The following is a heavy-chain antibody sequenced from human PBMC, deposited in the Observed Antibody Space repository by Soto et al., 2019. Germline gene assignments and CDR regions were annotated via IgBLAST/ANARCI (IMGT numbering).Heavy chain of an antibody. V-gene: IGHV5-51*01. CDR3: ARCIGSRGYGGYEGHYYYYMDV. CDR2: IYPGDSDT. Sequence: GESLKISCKGSGYSFTSYWIGWVRQMPGKGLEWMGIIYPGDSDTRYSPSFQGQVTISADKSISTAYLQWSSLKASDTAMYYCARCIGSRGYGGYEGHYYYYMDVWGKGTTVTVSS. CDR1: GYSFTSYW. J-gene: IGHJ6*03. D-gene: IGHD5-12*01.